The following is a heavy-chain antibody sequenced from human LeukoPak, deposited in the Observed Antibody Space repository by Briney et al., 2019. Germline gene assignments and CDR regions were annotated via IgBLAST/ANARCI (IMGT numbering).Heavy chain of an antibody. CDR2: IWYDGSNK. V-gene: IGHV3-33*08. J-gene: IGHJ4*02. CDR3: ARGGANIGVVPAAINFGY. Sequence: PGGSLRLSCAASGFTFSSYGMHWVRQAPGKGLEWVAVIWYDGSNKYYVDSVKGRFTISRDNSKNTLYLQMNSLRAEDTAVYYCARGGANIGVVPAAINFGYWGQGTLVTVSS. CDR1: GFTFSSYG. D-gene: IGHD2-2*02.